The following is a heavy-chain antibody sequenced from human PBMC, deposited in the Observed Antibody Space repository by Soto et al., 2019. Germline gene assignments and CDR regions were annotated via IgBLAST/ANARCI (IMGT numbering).Heavy chain of an antibody. CDR2: IYYSGST. D-gene: IGHD2-15*01. J-gene: IGHJ4*02. Sequence: SETLSLTCTVSGGSISSSSYYWGWIRQPPGKGLEWIGSIYYSGSTYYNPSLKSRVTISVDTSKNQFSLKLSSVTAADTAVYYCARARILLRGGLDYWGQGTLVTVSS. V-gene: IGHV4-39*01. CDR3: ARARILLRGGLDY. CDR1: GGSISSSSYY.